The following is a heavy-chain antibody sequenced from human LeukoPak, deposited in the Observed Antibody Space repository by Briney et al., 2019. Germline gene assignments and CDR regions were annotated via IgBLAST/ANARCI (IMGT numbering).Heavy chain of an antibody. D-gene: IGHD2-2*01. CDR3: ARDADIVVVPAATSLYYYYYYMDV. CDR1: GFDFNDFA. Sequence: GGSLRLSCAASGFDFNDFAMTWVRQAPGKGLEWVSSISSSSSYIYYADSVKGRFTISRDNAKNSLYLQMNSLRAEDTAVYYCARDADIVVVPAATSLYYYYYYMDVWGKGTTVTVSS. CDR2: ISSSSSYI. J-gene: IGHJ6*03. V-gene: IGHV3-21*01.